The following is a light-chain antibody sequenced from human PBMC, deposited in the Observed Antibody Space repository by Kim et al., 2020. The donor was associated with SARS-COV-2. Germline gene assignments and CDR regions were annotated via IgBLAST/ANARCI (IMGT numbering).Light chain of an antibody. CDR3: QSYDSSLSGYV. V-gene: IGLV1-40*01. CDR1: RSNIGSGYD. J-gene: IGLJ1*01. CDR2: GNS. Sequence: QRVRISCTWRRSNIGSGYDVHWYQQLPGTAPKLLISGNSNRPSGVPDRFSGSKSGTSASLAITGLQAEDEADYYCQSYDSSLSGYVFGTGTKVTVL.